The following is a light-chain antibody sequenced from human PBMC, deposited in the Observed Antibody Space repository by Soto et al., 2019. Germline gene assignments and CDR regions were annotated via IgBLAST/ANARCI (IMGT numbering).Light chain of an antibody. CDR1: QSVATN. V-gene: IGKV3-15*01. CDR2: GAS. J-gene: IGKJ1*01. Sequence: EAVLTQSPATLSVSPGERATLSCRAIQSVATNLAWYQQRPGQAPRLLIYGASKRAIGLPARFSGSGSGTEFTLTITSLQSEEFAVYYCQQYNNWPQTFGQGTKLEIK. CDR3: QQYNNWPQT.